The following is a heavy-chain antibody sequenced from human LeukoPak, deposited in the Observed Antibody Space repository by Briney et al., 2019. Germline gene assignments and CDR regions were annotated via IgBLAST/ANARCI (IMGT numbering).Heavy chain of an antibody. CDR3: ARPTCSSSGWRDDAFDI. D-gene: IGHD6-19*01. Sequence: SETLSLTCTVSGGSISSSSYYWGWIRQPPGKGLEWIGSIYYSGSTYYNPSLKSRVTISVDTSKNQFSLKLSSVTAADTAVYYCARPTCSSSGWRDDAFDIWGQGTMVTVSS. CDR2: IYYSGST. J-gene: IGHJ3*02. CDR1: GGSISSSSYY. V-gene: IGHV4-39*01.